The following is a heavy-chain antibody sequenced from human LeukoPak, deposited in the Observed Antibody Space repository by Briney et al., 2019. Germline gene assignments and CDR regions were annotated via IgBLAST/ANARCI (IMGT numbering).Heavy chain of an antibody. D-gene: IGHD2-15*01. CDR1: GFTFNTYN. V-gene: IGHV3-21*01. CDR3: ARLGGPVF. CDR2: ITSSSSYM. J-gene: IGHJ4*02. Sequence: PGESLRLSCVASGFTFNTYNMNWVRQAPGKGLEWISSITSSSSYMYYADSVKGRFTISRDNAKSSLYLQMNSLRADDTAVYYCARLGGPVFWGQGTLVTVSS.